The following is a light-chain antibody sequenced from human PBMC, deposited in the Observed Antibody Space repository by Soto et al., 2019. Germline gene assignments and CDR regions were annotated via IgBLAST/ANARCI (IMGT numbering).Light chain of an antibody. J-gene: IGKJ5*01. V-gene: IGKV3-20*01. Sequence: VLTQSPVTLSLSPGDRATLSCRASQSVSSTYLAWYQQEPGQAPRLLIYGASSRAIGIPDRVSGSGSGTDFTLTISRLEPEDFAVYYCQYYGSSPPITFGQGTRLEI. CDR3: QYYGSSPPIT. CDR2: GAS. CDR1: QSVSSTY.